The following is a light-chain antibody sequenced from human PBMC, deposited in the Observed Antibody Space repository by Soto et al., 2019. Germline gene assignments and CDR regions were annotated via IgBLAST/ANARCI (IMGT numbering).Light chain of an antibody. CDR1: QNIRSW. J-gene: IGKJ4*01. V-gene: IGKV1-5*03. Sequence: DIQMTQSPSTLSASVGDRVTITCRASQNIRSWLAWYQQKPGKAPELLIYSASGLESGVPSRFSGSGSGTEFTLTISSLQPHDFATYYCQEYNGNSGLTFGGGTKVEIK. CDR3: QEYNGNSGLT. CDR2: SAS.